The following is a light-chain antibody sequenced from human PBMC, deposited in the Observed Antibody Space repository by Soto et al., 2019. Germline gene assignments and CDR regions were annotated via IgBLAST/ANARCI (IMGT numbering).Light chain of an antibody. CDR3: HQSSSTPLT. CDR2: DAS. Sequence: DVQMTQSPSSLSASVGDSVTITCRASQSVFNHLSWFQQRPGNGPKLLIYDASSLHAGVPSRFSGSGYGTDFTLTISTVQPEDSAIYYWHQSSSTPLTFGGGTRVELK. V-gene: IGKV1-39*01. CDR1: QSVFNH. J-gene: IGKJ4*01.